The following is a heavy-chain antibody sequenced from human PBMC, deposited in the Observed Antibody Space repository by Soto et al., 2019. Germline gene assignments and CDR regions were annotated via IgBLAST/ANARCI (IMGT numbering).Heavy chain of an antibody. CDR1: GFTFSDHY. D-gene: IGHD4-17*01. CDR3: TSSGGDYRCFDY. CDR2: IRNKANSYTT. J-gene: IGHJ4*02. V-gene: IGHV3-72*01. Sequence: EVQLVESGGGLVQPGGSLRLSCAASGFTFSDHYMDWVRQAPGKGLEWVGRIRNKANSYTTEYAASVKGRFTISRTDSQNSLYLQMNSLKTDDTAVYYCTSSGGDYRCFDYWGQGTLVTVSS.